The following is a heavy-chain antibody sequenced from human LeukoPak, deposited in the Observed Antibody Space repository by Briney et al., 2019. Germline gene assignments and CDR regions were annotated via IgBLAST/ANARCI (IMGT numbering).Heavy chain of an antibody. CDR2: ISYEGRTM. J-gene: IGHJ4*02. CDR1: GFTFSNYG. D-gene: IGHD2-2*01. Sequence: PGGSLRLSCAGAGFTFSNYGMHWVRQAPGRGLEWVAVISYEGRTMYYADSVKGRFTVSRDNSRNTLFLQMNSLSPDDTAVYYCAKEGTAQISTWYDNWGQGTLVTVSS. CDR3: AKEGTAQISTWYDN. V-gene: IGHV3-30*18.